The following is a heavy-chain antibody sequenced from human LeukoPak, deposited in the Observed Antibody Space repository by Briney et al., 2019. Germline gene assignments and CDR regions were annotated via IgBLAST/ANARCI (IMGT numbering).Heavy chain of an antibody. Sequence: ASVKVSCKASGGTFSSYAISWVRQATGQGLEWMGWMNPNSGNTGYAQKFQGRVTMTRNTSISTAYMELSSLRSEDTAVYYCARSGGSGSYYRPSYYYMDVWGKGTTVTISS. V-gene: IGHV1-8*02. J-gene: IGHJ6*03. D-gene: IGHD3-10*01. CDR1: GGTFSSYA. CDR2: MNPNSGNT. CDR3: ARSGGSGSYYRPSYYYMDV.